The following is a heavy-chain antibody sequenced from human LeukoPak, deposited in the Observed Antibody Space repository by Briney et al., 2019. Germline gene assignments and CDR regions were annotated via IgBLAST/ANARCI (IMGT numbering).Heavy chain of an antibody. J-gene: IGHJ5*02. CDR3: AKGSGSGWYGWFDP. D-gene: IGHD6-19*01. V-gene: IGHV3-23*01. Sequence: GGSLRLSCAASRFTFSGYAMYCVRQAPGKGLEWVSCIDASGVNTYYADSVKGRFTISRDNSNNTLYLQMNSLRAEDTAVYYCAKGSGSGWYGWFDPWGQGTLVTVSS. CDR1: RFTFSGYA. CDR2: IDASGVNT.